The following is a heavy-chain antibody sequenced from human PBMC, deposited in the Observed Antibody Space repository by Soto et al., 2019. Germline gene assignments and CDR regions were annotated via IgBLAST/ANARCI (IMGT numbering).Heavy chain of an antibody. Sequence: GESLKISCAASGFTFSSHAMNWVRQAPGKGLEWVSSIDSSSSFIYYADSVKGRFTISRDNAKNSLYLQMSSLRAEDTAVYYCARDPLWFGEIGYFDYWGQGALVTVSS. J-gene: IGHJ4*02. D-gene: IGHD3-10*01. V-gene: IGHV3-21*01. CDR3: ARDPLWFGEIGYFDY. CDR2: IDSSSSFI. CDR1: GFTFSSHA.